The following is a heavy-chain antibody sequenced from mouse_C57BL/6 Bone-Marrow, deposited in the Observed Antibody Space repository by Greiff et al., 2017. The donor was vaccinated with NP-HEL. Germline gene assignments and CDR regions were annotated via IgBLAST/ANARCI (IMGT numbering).Heavy chain of an antibody. Sequence: VQLKQSGAELVRPGASVKLSCTASGFNFKDYYMHWVKQRPEQGLEWIGRIDPEDGDTDYAPKFKGKATLTADTSSNTAYLQLSSLTSEDTAVYYYTTVYYCGSSDYWGQGTTLTVSS. CDR3: TTVYYCGSSDY. D-gene: IGHD1-1*01. J-gene: IGHJ2*01. V-gene: IGHV14-1*01. CDR2: IDPEDGDT. CDR1: GFNFKDYY.